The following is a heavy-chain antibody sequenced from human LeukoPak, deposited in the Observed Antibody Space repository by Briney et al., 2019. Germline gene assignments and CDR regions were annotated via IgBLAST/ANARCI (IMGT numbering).Heavy chain of an antibody. CDR1: GFTLSDYY. D-gene: IGHD1-26*01. J-gene: IGHJ4*02. V-gene: IGHV3-7*01. CDR3: ARVSGGKWELLGSIDY. Sequence: PGGSLRLSCAASGFTLSDYYMSWIRQAPGKGLEWVANINPDGSEKYYVDSVKGRFSISRDNAKNSLYLQMNSLRAEDTAVYYCARVSGGKWELLGSIDYWGQGTLVTVSS. CDR2: INPDGSEK.